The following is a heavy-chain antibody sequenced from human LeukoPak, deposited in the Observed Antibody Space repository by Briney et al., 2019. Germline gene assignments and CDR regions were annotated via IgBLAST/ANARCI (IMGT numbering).Heavy chain of an antibody. CDR2: INHSGST. D-gene: IGHD3-22*01. J-gene: IGHJ4*02. CDR1: GGSFSGYY. Sequence: PSETLSLTCAVYGGSFSGYYWSWIRQPPGKGLEWIGEINHSGSTNYNPSLKSRVTISVDTSKNQFSLKLSSVTAADTAVYYCARGAPGSSSMIVVVIRRGVFDCWGQGTLVTVSS. CDR3: ARGAPGSSSMIVVVIRRGVFDC. V-gene: IGHV4-34*01.